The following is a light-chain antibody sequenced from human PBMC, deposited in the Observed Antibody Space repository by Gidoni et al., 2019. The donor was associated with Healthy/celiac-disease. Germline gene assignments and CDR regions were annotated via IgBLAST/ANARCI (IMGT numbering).Light chain of an antibody. Sequence: EIVLTQSPGTLSLSPGESATLSCRASQSVSSSYLAWYQQKPGQAPRLLIYGASSRAPGIPDRFSGSGSGTDCTLTISRLEPEDFAVYYCQQYGSSPPITFGQGTRLEIK. CDR1: QSVSSSY. CDR2: GAS. V-gene: IGKV3-20*01. CDR3: QQYGSSPPIT. J-gene: IGKJ5*01.